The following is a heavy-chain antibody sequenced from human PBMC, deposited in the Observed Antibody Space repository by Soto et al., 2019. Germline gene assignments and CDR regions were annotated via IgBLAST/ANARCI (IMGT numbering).Heavy chain of an antibody. V-gene: IGHV3-23*01. CDR1: GFTFSSYA. Sequence: GGSLRLSCAASGFTFSSYAMRWVRQAPGKGLEWVSAISGSGATTYYADSVKGRFTISRDKSKNTLYLQMNSLRAEDTALYYCAKSFSSNWYDYFDYWGQGSLVTVSS. D-gene: IGHD6-13*01. CDR3: AKSFSSNWYDYFDY. CDR2: ISGSGATT. J-gene: IGHJ4*02.